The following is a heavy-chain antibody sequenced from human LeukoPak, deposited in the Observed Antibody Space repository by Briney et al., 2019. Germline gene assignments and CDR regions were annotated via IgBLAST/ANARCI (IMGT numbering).Heavy chain of an antibody. Sequence: SSETLSLTCAVYGGSFSGYYWSWIRRPPGKGLEWIGEINHSGSTNYNPSLKSRVTISVDTSKNQFSLKLSSVTAADTAVYYCARGTHYDYVWGSYRYTFRKIFDYWGQGTLVTVSS. CDR3: ARGTHYDYVWGSYRYTFRKIFDY. V-gene: IGHV4-34*01. J-gene: IGHJ4*02. D-gene: IGHD3-16*02. CDR2: INHSGST. CDR1: GGSFSGYY.